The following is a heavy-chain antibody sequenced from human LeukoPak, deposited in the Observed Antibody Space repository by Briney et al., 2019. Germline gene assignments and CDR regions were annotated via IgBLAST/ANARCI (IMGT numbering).Heavy chain of an antibody. Sequence: GRSLRLSCAASGFTFSSYGMPWVRQAPGKGLEWVAVISYDGSNKYYADSVKGRFTISRDNSKNTLYLQMNSLRAEDTAVYYCAKLIVVVPAATEFNFDYWGQGTLVTVSS. CDR3: AKLIVVVPAATEFNFDY. CDR2: ISYDGSNK. D-gene: IGHD2-2*01. V-gene: IGHV3-30*18. CDR1: GFTFSSYG. J-gene: IGHJ4*02.